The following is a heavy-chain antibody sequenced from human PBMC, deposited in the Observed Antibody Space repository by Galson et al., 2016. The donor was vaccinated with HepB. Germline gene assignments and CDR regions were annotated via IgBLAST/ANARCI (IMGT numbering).Heavy chain of an antibody. CDR2: IYYDGSNK. D-gene: IGHD1-26*01. V-gene: IGHV3-33*01. Sequence: SLRLSCAAPGFTLSNHGMHWVRQAPGKGLEWVAFIYYDGSNKYYADSVKGRFTISRDNSNNTIYLKKNRLRSEDTALYYCARDRAKEYFDYWGQGTLVTVSA. J-gene: IGHJ4*02. CDR1: GFTLSNHG. CDR3: ARDRAKEYFDY.